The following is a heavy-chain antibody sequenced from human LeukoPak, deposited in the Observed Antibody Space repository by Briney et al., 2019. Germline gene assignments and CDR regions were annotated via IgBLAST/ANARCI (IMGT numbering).Heavy chain of an antibody. CDR1: GGSFSGYY. CDR2: INHSGST. V-gene: IGHV4-34*01. CDR3: ARDNYYDTSGYFDY. J-gene: IGHJ4*02. Sequence: SETLSLTRAVYGGSFSGYYWSWIRQPPGKGLEWIGEINHSGSTNYNPSLKSRVTISVDTSKNQFSLKLSSVTAADTAVYYCARDNYYDTSGYFDYWGQGTLVTVSS. D-gene: IGHD3-22*01.